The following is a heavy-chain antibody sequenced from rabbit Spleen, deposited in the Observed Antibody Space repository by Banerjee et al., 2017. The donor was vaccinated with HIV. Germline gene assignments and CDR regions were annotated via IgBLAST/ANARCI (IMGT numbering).Heavy chain of an antibody. D-gene: IGHD8-1*01. Sequence: QSLEESGGDLVKPGASLTLTCTASGFSLTSSYYMCWVRQAPGKGLEWIACIDAGSSGFTYHASWAKGRFTISKTSSTTVTLQMTSLTAADTATYFCARDTGSSFSSYGMDLWGPGTSSPS. CDR3: ARDTGSSFSSYGMDL. CDR2: IDAGSSGFT. V-gene: IGHV1S40*01. CDR1: GFSLTSSYY. J-gene: IGHJ6*01.